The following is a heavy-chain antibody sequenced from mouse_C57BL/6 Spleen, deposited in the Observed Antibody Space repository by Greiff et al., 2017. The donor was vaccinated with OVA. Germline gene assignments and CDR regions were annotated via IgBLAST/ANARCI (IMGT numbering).Heavy chain of an antibody. Sequence: VQLQQPGAELVMPGASVKLSCKASGYTFTSYWMHWVKQRPGQGLEWIGEIDPSDSYTNYNQKFKGKSTLTVDKSSSTAYMQLSSLTSEDSAVYYCARGYGNYVDYWGQGTTLSLL. CDR1: GYTFTSYW. CDR3: ARGYGNYVDY. D-gene: IGHD2-1*01. CDR2: IDPSDSYT. J-gene: IGHJ2*01. V-gene: IGHV1-69*01.